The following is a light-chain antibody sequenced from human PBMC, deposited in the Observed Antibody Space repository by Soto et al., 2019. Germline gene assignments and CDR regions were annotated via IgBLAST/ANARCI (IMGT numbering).Light chain of an antibody. CDR3: QQYGSSPLT. CDR1: QSVRXXX. Sequence: EIVLTQSPGTLSLSPGERATLSCRASQSVRXXXLSCYQQKHGQAPRLPIYGTSSRATGIPDRVIGSGSGTDXTXTITILEPEDFAVYYCQQYGSSPLTFGGGTKVEIK. V-gene: IGKV3-20*01. CDR2: GTS. J-gene: IGKJ4*01.